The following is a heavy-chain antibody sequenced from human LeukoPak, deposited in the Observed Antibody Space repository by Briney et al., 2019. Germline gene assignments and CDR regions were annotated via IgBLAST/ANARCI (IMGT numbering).Heavy chain of an antibody. CDR2: ISGSGGST. J-gene: IGHJ4*02. V-gene: IGHV3-23*01. Sequence: PGGSLRLSCAASGFTFSSYAMSWVHQAPGKGLEWVSAISGSGGSTYYADSVKGRFTISRDNSKNTLYLQMNSLRAEDTAVYYCAKRRNYYDSSGPFDYWGQGTLVTVSS. D-gene: IGHD3-22*01. CDR1: GFTFSSYA. CDR3: AKRRNYYDSSGPFDY.